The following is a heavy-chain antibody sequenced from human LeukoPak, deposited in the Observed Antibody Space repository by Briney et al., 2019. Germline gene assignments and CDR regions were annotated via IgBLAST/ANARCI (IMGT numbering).Heavy chain of an antibody. CDR2: IYRGWNT. J-gene: IGHJ4*02. V-gene: IGHV3-53*01. Sequence: PGVSLRLFCAAPGLTVSSNDMSGVPQAPAKGVVGVSAIYRGWNTYYADSVQGRFRVSTDNSNNTLYLQMNILRAEDTDVYYCVRELRVGSTAAYYFDYWGQGTLVTVSS. CDR1: GLTVSSND. CDR3: VRELRVGSTAAYYFDY. D-gene: IGHD2-2*01.